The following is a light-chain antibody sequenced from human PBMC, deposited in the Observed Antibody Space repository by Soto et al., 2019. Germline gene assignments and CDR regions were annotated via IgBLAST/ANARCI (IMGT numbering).Light chain of an antibody. CDR2: GAS. CDR1: QSVSSN. J-gene: IGKJ1*01. Sequence: EIVMTQSPATLSVSPGERATLSCRASQSVSSNLSWYQQKPGQAPRLLIYGASTRATGIPARFSGSGSGTEFTPTISSLQSEDFAAYYCQQYNNWPRAFGQGTKVEIK. CDR3: QQYNNWPRA. V-gene: IGKV3-15*01.